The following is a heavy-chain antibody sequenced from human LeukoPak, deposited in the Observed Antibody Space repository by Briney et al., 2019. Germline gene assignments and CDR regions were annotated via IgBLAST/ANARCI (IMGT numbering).Heavy chain of an antibody. J-gene: IGHJ4*02. Sequence: GGSLRLSCAASGFTFSSYAMSWVRQAPGKGLEWVSAISGSGGSTYYADSVKGRFTISRDNSKNTLYLQMNSLRAEDTAVYYCAKEAYYYDSSGYSPFDYWGQGTLVTASS. V-gene: IGHV3-23*01. D-gene: IGHD3-22*01. CDR3: AKEAYYYDSSGYSPFDY. CDR1: GFTFSSYA. CDR2: ISGSGGST.